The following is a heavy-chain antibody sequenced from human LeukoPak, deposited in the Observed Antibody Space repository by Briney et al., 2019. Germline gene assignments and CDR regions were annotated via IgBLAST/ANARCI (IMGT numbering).Heavy chain of an antibody. CDR1: GGTFSSYA. Sequence: SVKVSCKAFGGTFSSYAISWVRQAPGQGLEWMGGIIPIFGTANYAQKFQGRVTITADESTSTAYMEVSSLRSEDTAVYYCARVERYYDFGSGYYTRWFDPWGQGTLVTVSS. J-gene: IGHJ5*02. CDR3: ARVERYYDFGSGYYTRWFDP. V-gene: IGHV1-69*13. CDR2: IIPIFGTA. D-gene: IGHD3-3*01.